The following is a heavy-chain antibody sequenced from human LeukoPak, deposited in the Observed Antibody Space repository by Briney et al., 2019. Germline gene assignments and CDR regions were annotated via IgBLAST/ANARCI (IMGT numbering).Heavy chain of an antibody. D-gene: IGHD3-9*01. CDR2: IYYSGST. V-gene: IGHV4-59*08. CDR1: GGSISSYY. CDR3: ARQTQYYDILTGYYPNYFDY. J-gene: IGHJ4*02. Sequence: PSETLSLTCTVSGGSISSYYWSWIRQPPGKGLEWIGYIYYSGSTNYNPSLKSRVTISVDTSKNQFSLKLSSVTAADTAVYYCARQTQYYDILTGYYPNYFDYWGQGTLVTVSS.